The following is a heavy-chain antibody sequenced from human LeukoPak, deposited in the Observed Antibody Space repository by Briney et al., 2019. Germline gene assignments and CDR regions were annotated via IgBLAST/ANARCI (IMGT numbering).Heavy chain of an antibody. V-gene: IGHV3-7*01. D-gene: IGHD6-19*01. Sequence: PGGSLRLSCAASGFTFSSYWMSWVRQAPGKGLEWVANIKQDGSEKYYVDSGKGRSTISRDNAKNSLYLQMNIQMAEDTAVYYCARYRVGRSGWYTYHLDYWGQGTLVTVSS. CDR1: GFTFSSYW. CDR2: IKQDGSEK. J-gene: IGHJ4*02. CDR3: ARYRVGRSGWYTYHLDY.